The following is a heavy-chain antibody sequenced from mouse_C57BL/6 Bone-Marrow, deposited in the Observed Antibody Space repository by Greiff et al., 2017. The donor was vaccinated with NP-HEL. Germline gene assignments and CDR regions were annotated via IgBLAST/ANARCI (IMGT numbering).Heavy chain of an antibody. V-gene: IGHV5-4*01. CDR3: ARVLLFAY. D-gene: IGHD2-3*01. CDR1: GFTFSSYA. CDR2: ISDGGSYT. Sequence: DVQLVESGGGLVKPGGSLKLSCAASGFTFSSYAMSWVRQTPEKRLEWVATISDGGSYTYYPDNVKGRFTISRDNAKNNLYLQMSHLKSEDPAMYYCARVLLFAYWGQGTLVTVSA. J-gene: IGHJ3*01.